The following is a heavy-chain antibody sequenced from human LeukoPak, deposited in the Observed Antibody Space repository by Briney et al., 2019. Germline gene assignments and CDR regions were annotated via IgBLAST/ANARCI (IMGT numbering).Heavy chain of an antibody. J-gene: IGHJ3*02. V-gene: IGHV3-11*01. D-gene: IGHD5-18*01. Sequence: GGSLRLSCAASGFTFSDYYMSWTRQAPGKGLEWVSYISSSGSTIYYADSVKGRFTISRDNAKNSLYLQMNSLRAEDTAVYYCARDHTAMVLMGAFDIWGQGTMVTVSS. CDR3: ARDHTAMVLMGAFDI. CDR1: GFTFSDYY. CDR2: ISSSGSTI.